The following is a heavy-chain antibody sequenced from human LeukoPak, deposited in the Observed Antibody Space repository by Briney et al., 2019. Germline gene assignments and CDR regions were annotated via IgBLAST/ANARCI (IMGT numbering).Heavy chain of an antibody. CDR1: GFTFNGYS. CDR2: ISSSSAYI. V-gene: IGHV3-21*05. CDR3: ARDGLWGSSEY. Sequence: GGSLRLSCAASGFTFNGYSFNWVRQAPGKGLEWVAHISSSSAYIHYADSAKGRFTISRDNAKNSLYLQMNSLRAEDTAVCYCARDGLWGSSEYWGQGTLLTVSS. J-gene: IGHJ4*02. D-gene: IGHD3-16*01.